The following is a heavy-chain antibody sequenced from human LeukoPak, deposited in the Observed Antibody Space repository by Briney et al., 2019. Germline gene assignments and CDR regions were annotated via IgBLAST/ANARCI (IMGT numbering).Heavy chain of an antibody. CDR2: VYYTGTT. J-gene: IGHJ6*03. CDR3: VRAHSGYEVDNYSLYIDV. V-gene: IGHV4-38-2*01. Sequence: PSETLSLTCVVSRYSVSTTYFWGGIRQPPGKGLEWIGNVYYTGTTFYNPSLKSRVTISVDTSKNQFSLSLTSLKAADTAVYYCVRAHSGYEVDNYSLYIDVWAKGTTVTVSS. D-gene: IGHD5-12*01. CDR1: RYSVSTTYF.